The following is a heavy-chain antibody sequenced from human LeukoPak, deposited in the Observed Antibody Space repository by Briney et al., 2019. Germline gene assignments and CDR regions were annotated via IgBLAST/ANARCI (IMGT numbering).Heavy chain of an antibody. CDR2: ISSSSSYI. V-gene: IGHV3-21*01. J-gene: IGHJ4*02. D-gene: IGHD3-10*01. CDR3: AKRSQWFGEYYY. Sequence: GGSLRLSCAASGFTFSSYSMNWVRQAPGKGLEWVSSISSSSSYIYYADSVKGRFTISRDNAKNSLYLQMNSLRAEDTAVYYCAKRSQWFGEYYYGGQGTLVTVSS. CDR1: GFTFSSYS.